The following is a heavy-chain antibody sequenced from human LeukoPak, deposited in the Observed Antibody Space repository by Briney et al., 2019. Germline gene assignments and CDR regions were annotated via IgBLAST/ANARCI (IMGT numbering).Heavy chain of an antibody. Sequence: PGGSLRLSCAASGFTFSSYAMSWVRQAPGKGLEWVSAISGSGGSTYYADSVKGRFTISRDNSKNTLYLQMNSLRAEDTAVYYCAIDLIAAGDTRYGDYWGQGTLVTVSS. CDR3: AIDLIAAGDTRYGDY. CDR2: ISGSGGST. D-gene: IGHD6-13*01. J-gene: IGHJ4*02. V-gene: IGHV3-23*01. CDR1: GFTFSSYA.